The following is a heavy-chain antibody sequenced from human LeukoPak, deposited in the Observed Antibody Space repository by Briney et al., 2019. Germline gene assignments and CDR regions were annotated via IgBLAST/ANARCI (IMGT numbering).Heavy chain of an antibody. V-gene: IGHV3-48*04. CDR2: ISSASSTI. D-gene: IGHD2-21*01. J-gene: IGHJ6*03. Sequence: GGSLRLSCTASSGNSMNWVRQAPGKGLEWVAYISSASSTIYYAESLEGRFNISRDNAQNSLNLQMNSLRAEDTAVYYCAREGVGDGYCGYMDVWGKGTTVTVSS. CDR3: AREGVGDGYCGYMDV. CDR1: SGNS.